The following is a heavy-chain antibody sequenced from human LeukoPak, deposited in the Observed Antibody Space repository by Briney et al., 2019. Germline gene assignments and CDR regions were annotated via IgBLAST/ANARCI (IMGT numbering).Heavy chain of an antibody. CDR2: IDWSGGST. D-gene: IGHD4-11*01. CDR1: GFTFSSYS. J-gene: IGHJ4*02. CDR3: ARYDYNNYVGYYDH. V-gene: IGHV3-20*04. Sequence: GGSLRLSCAASGFTFSSYSMSWVRQAPGKGLEWVSGIDWSGGSTDYADSVKGRFTISRDNAKNSLYLQMNSLRAEDTALYYCARYDYNNYVGYYDHWGQGTLVTVSS.